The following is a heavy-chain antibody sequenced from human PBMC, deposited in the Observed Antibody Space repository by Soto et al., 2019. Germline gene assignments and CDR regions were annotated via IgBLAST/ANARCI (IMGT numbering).Heavy chain of an antibody. CDR3: ATGDLYYYYGMDV. CDR1: GGTFSSYA. V-gene: IGHV1-69*13. CDR2: ILPIFGTA. D-gene: IGHD3-10*01. Sequence: SVKVSCKASGGTFSSYAISWVRQAPGQGLEWMGGILPIFGTANYAQKFQGRVTITADESTSTAYMELSSLRSEDTAVYYCATGDLYYYYGMDVWGQGTTVTVSS. J-gene: IGHJ6*02.